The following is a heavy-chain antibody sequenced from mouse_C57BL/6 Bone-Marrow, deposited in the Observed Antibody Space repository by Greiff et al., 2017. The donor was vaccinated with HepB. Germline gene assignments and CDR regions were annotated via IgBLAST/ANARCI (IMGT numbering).Heavy chain of an antibody. Sequence: QVTLKVSGPGILQSSQTLSLPCSFSGFSLSTSGMGVSWIRQPSGKGLEWLAHIYWDDDKRYNPSLKSRLTISKDTSRNQVFLKITSVDTADTATYYCARRKGTTSFDYWGQGTTLTVSS. CDR2: IYWDDDK. J-gene: IGHJ2*01. CDR1: GFSLSTSGMG. D-gene: IGHD1-1*01. V-gene: IGHV8-12*01. CDR3: ARRKGTTSFDY.